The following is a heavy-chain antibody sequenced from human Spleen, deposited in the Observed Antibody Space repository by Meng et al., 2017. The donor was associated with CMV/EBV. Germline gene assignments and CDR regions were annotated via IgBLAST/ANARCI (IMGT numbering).Heavy chain of an antibody. CDR2: IIPIFDTS. CDR1: GGTFSNYA. V-gene: IGHV1-69*05. D-gene: IGHD3-3*01. CDR3: ARDTRLEAYYDFDY. J-gene: IGHJ4*02. Sequence: SVKVSCKASGGTFSNYAISWVRQAPGQGLEWMGGIIPIFDTSNNAQKFQGRLTITTDESTSTVYMELSSLRSEDTAVYYCARDTRLEAYYDFDYWGQGTLVTVSS.